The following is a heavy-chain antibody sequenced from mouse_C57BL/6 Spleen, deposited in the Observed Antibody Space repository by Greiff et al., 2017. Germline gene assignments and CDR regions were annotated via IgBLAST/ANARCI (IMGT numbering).Heavy chain of an antibody. Sequence: EVNVVESEGGLVQPGSSMKLSCTASGFTFSDYYMAWVRQVPEKGLEWVANINSDGSSTYYLDSLKSRFIISRDNAKNMLYLQMSSLKSADTATYYCAIDSDRGFDFWGQGTTLTVSS. CDR1: GFTFSDYY. CDR2: INSDGSST. CDR3: AIDSDRGFDF. D-gene: IGHD3-1*01. V-gene: IGHV5-16*01. J-gene: IGHJ2*01.